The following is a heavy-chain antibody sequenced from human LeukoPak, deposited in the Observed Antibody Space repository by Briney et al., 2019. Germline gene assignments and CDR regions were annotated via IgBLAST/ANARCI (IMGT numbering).Heavy chain of an antibody. V-gene: IGHV3-21*01. CDR3: ILGIERYIDY. CDR2: ISSSSSYI. CDR1: GFTFSSYS. J-gene: IGHJ4*02. D-gene: IGHD2-21*01. Sequence: GGSLRLSCAASGFTFSSYSMNWVRQAPGKELEWVSSISSSSSYIYYADSVKGRFTISRDNAKNSLYLQMNSLRAEDTAVYYCILGIERYIDYWGQGTLVTVSS.